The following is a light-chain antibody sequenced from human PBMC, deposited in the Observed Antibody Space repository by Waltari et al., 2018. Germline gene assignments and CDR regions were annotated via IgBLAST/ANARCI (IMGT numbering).Light chain of an antibody. J-gene: IGKJ1*01. CDR3: QQYQNWPRT. CDR2: GAS. V-gene: IGKV3-15*01. CDR1: QTVRSN. Sequence: EIVMTQSPATLSVSAGERATLSCRANQTVRSNLAWYQQKPGQAHRLLIYGASTRASGIPDRFSGSGSGTEFTLTISALQSEDFAVYYCQQYQNWPRTFGQGTRVEIK.